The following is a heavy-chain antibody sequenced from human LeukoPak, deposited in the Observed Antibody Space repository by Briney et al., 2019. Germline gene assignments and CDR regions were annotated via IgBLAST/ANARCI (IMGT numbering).Heavy chain of an antibody. CDR2: ITSSSSTI. D-gene: IGHD6-13*01. V-gene: IGHV3-48*02. CDR3: AREASLYTSSWAVDY. J-gene: IGHJ4*02. CDR1: GFTFGSYN. Sequence: GGSLRLSCAASGFTFGSYNINWVRQAPGKGLEWVSYITSSSSTIYYADSVKGRFSTSRDNAKNSLYLQMNSLRDEDTAVYYCAREASLYTSSWAVDYWGQGTLVTVSS.